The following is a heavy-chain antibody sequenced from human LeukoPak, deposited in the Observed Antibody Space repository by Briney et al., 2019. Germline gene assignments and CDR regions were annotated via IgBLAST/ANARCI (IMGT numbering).Heavy chain of an antibody. CDR1: GYKFTDDY. D-gene: IGHD3-16*01. V-gene: IGHV1-2*02. CDR3: APTAEAYTSWWKV. Sequence: ASVKVSCKASGYKFTDDYMHWVRQAPGQGLEFMGWINPDSSFTNYAKKFKGRVTMTRDTSISTAYLEVRSLTSDDTAVYYCAPTAEAYTSWWKVWGQGTLVTVSS. CDR2: INPDSSFT. J-gene: IGHJ4*02.